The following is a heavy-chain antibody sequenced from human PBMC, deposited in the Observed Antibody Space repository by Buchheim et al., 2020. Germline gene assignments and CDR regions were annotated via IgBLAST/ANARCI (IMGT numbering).Heavy chain of an antibody. J-gene: IGHJ4*02. D-gene: IGHD6-25*01. V-gene: IGHV3-23*01. CDR2: ISDNGATT. Sequence: EVQVLESGGGLAQPGGSLRLSCAASGFTFSSYAMSWIRQAPGKGLEWVSVISDNGATTSDADSVKGRFTISRDHSRNTLYLQMDSLTADDTAVYYCLAAASTPKFDFWGQGTL. CDR3: LAAASTPKFDF. CDR1: GFTFSSYA.